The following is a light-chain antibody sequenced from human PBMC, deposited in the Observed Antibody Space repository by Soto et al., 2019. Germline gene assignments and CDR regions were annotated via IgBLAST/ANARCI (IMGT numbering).Light chain of an antibody. V-gene: IGKV1-39*01. CDR1: QRIDNY. J-gene: IGKJ3*01. Sequence: IQMTQSPSSLSASVGDRVTITCRASQRIDNYLNLYHQKPGKAPKLLIYAASNLQSGVPSRFSGSGSRTDFTLTIYNLQPEDFATYYCQQTYSTPFTFGPGTKVDI. CDR3: QQTYSTPFT. CDR2: AAS.